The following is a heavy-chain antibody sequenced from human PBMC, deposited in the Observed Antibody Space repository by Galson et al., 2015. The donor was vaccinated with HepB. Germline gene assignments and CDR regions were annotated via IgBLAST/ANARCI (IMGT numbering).Heavy chain of an antibody. D-gene: IGHD4-17*01. V-gene: IGHV3-49*03. J-gene: IGHJ4*02. CDR1: GFTFGDYA. CDR2: IRSKAYGGTT. Sequence: SLRLSCAASGFTFGDYAMSWFRQAPGKGLEWVGFIRSKAYGGTTEYAASVKGRFTISRDDSKSIAYLQMNSLKTEDTAVYYCTRGASPHDYGDYKRRGYFDYWGQGTLVTVSS. CDR3: TRGASPHDYGDYKRRGYFDY.